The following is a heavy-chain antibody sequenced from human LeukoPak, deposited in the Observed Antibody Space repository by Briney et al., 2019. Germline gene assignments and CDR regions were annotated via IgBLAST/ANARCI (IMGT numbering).Heavy chain of an antibody. D-gene: IGHD2-15*01. CDR1: GGTFSSYA. CDR3: ARDHDYCSGGSCYRPFDY. V-gene: IGHV1-69*13. CDR2: IIPIFGTA. Sequence: ASVKVSYKASGGTFSSYAISWVRQAPGQGLEWMGGIIPIFGTANYAQKFQGRVTITADESTSTAYMELGSLRSEDTAVYYCARDHDYCSGGSCYRPFDYWGQGTLVTVSS. J-gene: IGHJ4*02.